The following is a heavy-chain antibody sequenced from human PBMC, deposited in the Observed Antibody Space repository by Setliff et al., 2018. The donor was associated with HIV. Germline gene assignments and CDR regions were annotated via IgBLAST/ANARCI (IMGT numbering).Heavy chain of an antibody. CDR3: ATNRRDCYSASCPLTS. V-gene: IGHV3-74*01. CDR2: IVSDGSGT. J-gene: IGHJ4*02. Sequence: PGESLTISCAASGFFFSTYWMNWVRQAPGKGPQWVARIVSDGSGTSHADAVKGRFTISRDNAKNTLFLQMNSLRAEDSAMYYCATNRRDCYSASCPLTSWGQGTLVTVS. CDR1: GFFFSTYW. D-gene: IGHD2-2*01.